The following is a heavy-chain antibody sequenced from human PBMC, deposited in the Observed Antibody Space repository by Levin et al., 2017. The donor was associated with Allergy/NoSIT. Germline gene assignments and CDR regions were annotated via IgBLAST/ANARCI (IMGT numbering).Heavy chain of an antibody. J-gene: IGHJ6*02. CDR2: VDPNSGYT. CDR3: ARRCISTTCHYYYGMDV. D-gene: IGHD2-2*01. CDR1: GYTFTSYD. V-gene: IGHV1-8*01. Sequence: ASVKVSCKASGYTFTSYDINWVRQATGQGLEWMGWVDPNSGYTDYAQKFQGRVTMTRNTSITTAYMELSGLRSDDTAVYYCARRCISTTCHYYYGMDVWGQGTTVTVSS.